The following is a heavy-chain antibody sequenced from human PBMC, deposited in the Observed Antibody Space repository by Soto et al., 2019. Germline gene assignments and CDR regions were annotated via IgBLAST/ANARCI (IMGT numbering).Heavy chain of an antibody. CDR2: IYYSGST. V-gene: IGHV4-39*01. J-gene: IGHJ4*02. Sequence: SETLSLTCTVSGGSISSSSYYWGWIRQPPGKGLEWIGSIYYSGSTYYNPSLKSRVTISVDTSKNQFSLKLSSVTAADTAVYYCARPDYGDYVIDYWGQGTLVTV. D-gene: IGHD4-17*01. CDR3: ARPDYGDYVIDY. CDR1: GGSISSSSYY.